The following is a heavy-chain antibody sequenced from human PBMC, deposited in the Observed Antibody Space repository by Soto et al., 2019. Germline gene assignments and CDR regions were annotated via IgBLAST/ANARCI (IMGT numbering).Heavy chain of an antibody. CDR1: GGSISSGDYY. V-gene: IGHV4-30-4*01. J-gene: IGHJ6*02. Sequence: PSETLSLTCTVSGGSISSGDYYWSWIRQPPGKGLEWIGYIYYSGSTYYNPSLKSRVTISVDTSKNQFSLKLSSVTAADTAVYYCARVSEPAPCMDVWGQGTTVTVSS. CDR2: IYYSGST. CDR3: ARVSEPAPCMDV. D-gene: IGHD2-2*01.